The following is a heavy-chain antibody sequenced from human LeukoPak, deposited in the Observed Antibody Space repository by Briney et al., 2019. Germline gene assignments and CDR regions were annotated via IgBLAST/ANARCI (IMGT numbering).Heavy chain of an antibody. Sequence: GGSLRLSCAASGFTFSSYSMSWVRQAPGKGLEWVSSISSSSSYIYYADSVKGRFTISRDNAKNSLYLQMNSLRAKDTAVYYCARGRSPVTTRYFDYWGQGTLVTVSS. CDR3: ARGRSPVTTRYFDY. CDR2: ISSSSSYI. J-gene: IGHJ4*02. D-gene: IGHD4-17*01. CDR1: GFTFSSYS. V-gene: IGHV3-21*01.